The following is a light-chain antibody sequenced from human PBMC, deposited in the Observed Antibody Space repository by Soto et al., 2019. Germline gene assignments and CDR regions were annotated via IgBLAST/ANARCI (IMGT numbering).Light chain of an antibody. V-gene: IGKV3-15*01. J-gene: IGKJ5*01. CDR1: QSVSSN. CDR2: GAS. Sequence: ETVMTQSPATLSVSPGERATLSCRASQSVSSNVAWYQQKPGQAPRLLIYGASTRATGIPDRFSGSGSGTEFTLTINSLQPEDFAVYYCQQYNNWPPVTFGQGTRLEIK. CDR3: QQYNNWPPVT.